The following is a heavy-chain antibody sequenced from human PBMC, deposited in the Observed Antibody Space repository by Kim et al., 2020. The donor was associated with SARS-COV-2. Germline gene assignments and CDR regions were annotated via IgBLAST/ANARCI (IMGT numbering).Heavy chain of an antibody. D-gene: IGHD4-17*01. J-gene: IGHJ4*02. CDR2: ISYDGSNK. CDR3: ARDPPGRYGDQYYFDY. V-gene: IGHV3-30-3*01. Sequence: GGSLRLSCAASGFTFSSYAMHWVRQAPGKGLEWVAVISYDGSNKYYADSVKGRFTISRDNSKNTLYLQMNSLRAEDTAVYYCARDPPGRYGDQYYFDYWGQGTLVTVSS. CDR1: GFTFSSYA.